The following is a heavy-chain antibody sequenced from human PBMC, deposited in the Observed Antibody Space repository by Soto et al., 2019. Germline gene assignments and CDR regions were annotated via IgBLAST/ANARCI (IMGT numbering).Heavy chain of an antibody. CDR1: GDSVSSNSAA. V-gene: IGHV6-1*01. J-gene: IGHJ4*02. CDR3: ASTPYYYDSSGDYYFDY. CDR2: TYYRSKWYN. Sequence: SQTLSLTCAISGDSVSSNSAAWNWIRQSPSRGLEWLGRTYYRSKWYNDYAVSVKSRITINPDTSKNQFSLQLNSVTPEDTAVYYCASTPYYYDSSGDYYFDYWGQGTLVTVSS. D-gene: IGHD3-22*01.